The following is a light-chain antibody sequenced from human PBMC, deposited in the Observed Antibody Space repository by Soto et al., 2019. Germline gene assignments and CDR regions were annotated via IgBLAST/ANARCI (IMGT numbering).Light chain of an antibody. V-gene: IGLV2-14*03. J-gene: IGLJ2*01. Sequence: QSALTQPASVSGSPGQSITISCSGTSSDVGGSDYVSWYQQQPGEAPKLMIYDVSYRPSGISNRFSGSKSGNTASLTISGLQAEDEADYVCSSYTSSAPGVLFGGGTKLTVL. CDR3: SSYTSSAPGVL. CDR1: SSDVGGSDY. CDR2: DVS.